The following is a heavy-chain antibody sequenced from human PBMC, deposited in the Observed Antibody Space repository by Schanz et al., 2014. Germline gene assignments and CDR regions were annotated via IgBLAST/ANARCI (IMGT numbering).Heavy chain of an antibody. V-gene: IGHV3-30*19. Sequence: QVQLVESGGGVVQPGGSLRLSCAASGFTFSSFGMHWVRQAPGKGLDWVAVISYDGSITYYADSVKDRFTISRDNAKNSLYLQMNSLRDEDTAVYYCAREGERKGMLPYYFDYWGQGALVTVSS. CDR3: AREGERKGMLPYYFDY. CDR2: ISYDGSIT. D-gene: IGHD3-10*01. CDR1: GFTFSSFG. J-gene: IGHJ4*02.